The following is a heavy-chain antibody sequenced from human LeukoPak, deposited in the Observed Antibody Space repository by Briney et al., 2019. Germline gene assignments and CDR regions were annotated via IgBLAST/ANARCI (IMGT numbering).Heavy chain of an antibody. D-gene: IGHD3-22*01. J-gene: IGHJ3*02. Sequence: SETLSLTCTVSGGSISSYYWSWIRQPAGKGLEWIGRIYTSGSTNYNPSLKSRVTMSVDTSKNQFSLKLSSVTAADTAVYYCAREANYDSSPDAFDIWGQGTMVTVSS. CDR2: IYTSGST. CDR1: GGSISSYY. CDR3: AREANYDSSPDAFDI. V-gene: IGHV4-4*07.